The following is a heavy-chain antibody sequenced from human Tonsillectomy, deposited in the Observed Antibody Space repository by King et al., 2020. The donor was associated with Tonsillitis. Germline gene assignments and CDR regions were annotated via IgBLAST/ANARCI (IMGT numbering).Heavy chain of an antibody. CDR1: GFTFRSHS. V-gene: IGHV3-21*01. D-gene: IGHD2-8*01. Sequence: VQLVESGGGLVKPGGSLRLSCAASGFTFRSHSMNWVRQAPGKGLEWVSSVASSRVYIYYAASVRGRFTIPSDNAKNSLYLQRTSLRAEDTAVYYCAREGPNGEFDYWGQGTLVTVSS. CDR3: AREGPNGEFDY. J-gene: IGHJ4*02. CDR2: VASSRVYI.